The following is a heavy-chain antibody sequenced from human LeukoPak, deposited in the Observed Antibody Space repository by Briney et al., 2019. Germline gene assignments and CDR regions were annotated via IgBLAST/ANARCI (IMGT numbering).Heavy chain of an antibody. D-gene: IGHD1-26*01. J-gene: IGHJ3*02. CDR2: IKQDGSEK. CDR1: GFTFSNYA. V-gene: IGHV3-7*01. Sequence: GGSLRLSCAASGFTFSNYAMSWVRQAPGKGLEWVANIKQDGSEKHYVDSVKGRFTISRDNAKISLFLQMNSLRAEDTAVYYCARDHKVVGATGASDIWGQGTLVTVSS. CDR3: ARDHKVVGATGASDI.